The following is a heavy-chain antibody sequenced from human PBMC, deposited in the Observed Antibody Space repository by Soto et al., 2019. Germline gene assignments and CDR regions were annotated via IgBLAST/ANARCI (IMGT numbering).Heavy chain of an antibody. J-gene: IGHJ4*02. V-gene: IGHV1-69*02. Sequence: QVQLVQSGAEVKKPGSSVKVSCKASGGTFSSYTISWVRQAPGQGLEWMGRIIPILGIANYAQKFQGRVTITADKSTSTAYIELSSLRSEDTAVYYCARSLGYCSGGSCSYFDYWGQGTLVTVSS. CDR3: ARSLGYCSGGSCSYFDY. CDR1: GGTFSSYT. D-gene: IGHD2-15*01. CDR2: IIPILGIA.